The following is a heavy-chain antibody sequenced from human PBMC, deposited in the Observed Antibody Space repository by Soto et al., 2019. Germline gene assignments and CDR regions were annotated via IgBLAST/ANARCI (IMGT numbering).Heavy chain of an antibody. D-gene: IGHD3-10*01. CDR3: ARGGPGYFGSGSYYPR. Sequence: SSETLSLTCAVYGGSFTGYYWTWIRQPPGKGLEWIGEIDHSGTINYNPSLKSRVTISVDTSKNQFSLKVNSVTAADTAVYYCARGGPGYFGSGSYYPRWGQGTLVTVS. J-gene: IGHJ4*02. V-gene: IGHV4-34*01. CDR2: IDHSGTI. CDR1: GGSFTGYY.